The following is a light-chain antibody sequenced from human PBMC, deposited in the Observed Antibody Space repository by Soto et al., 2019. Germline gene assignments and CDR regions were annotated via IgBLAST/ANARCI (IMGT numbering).Light chain of an antibody. CDR1: SSDVGGYNY. Sequence: QSALTQPRSVSGSPGQSVAISCTGTSSDVGGYNYVSWYQQHPGKAPELMIYDVTKRPSGVPDRFSGSKSGNTASLTISGLQAEDEADYYCCSYVGTDTYSFGTGTKLTVL. CDR2: DVT. V-gene: IGLV2-11*01. J-gene: IGLJ1*01. CDR3: CSYVGTDTYS.